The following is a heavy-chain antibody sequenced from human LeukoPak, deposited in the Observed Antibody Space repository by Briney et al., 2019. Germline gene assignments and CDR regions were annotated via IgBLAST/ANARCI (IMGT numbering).Heavy chain of an antibody. CDR1: GGSISPYY. Sequence: SDTLSVTCSVSGGSISPYYWSWIRQPPGKELQWIGYVHYTGTTKYNPSLKSRVTLSLDTSLNQFSLKMTSVSAADTAVYYCTRILDSGCSDYWGQGTLVTVSS. D-gene: IGHD6-19*01. CDR2: VHYTGTT. V-gene: IGHV4-59*07. CDR3: TRILDSGCSDY. J-gene: IGHJ4*02.